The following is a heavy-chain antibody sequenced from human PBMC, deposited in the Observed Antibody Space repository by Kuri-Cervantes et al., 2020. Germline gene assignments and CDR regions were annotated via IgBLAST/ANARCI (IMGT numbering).Heavy chain of an antibody. CDR1: GYRFTNYW. CDR2: IYPGDSDT. D-gene: IGHD6-13*01. CDR3: ARDISSSWSGGDY. V-gene: IGHV5-51*01. J-gene: IGHJ4*02. Sequence: GGSLRLSCKGSGYRFTNYWIGWVRQMPGKGLEWMGTIYPGDSDTRYSPSFQGQVTISADKSISTAYLQWSSLKASDTAMYYCARDISSSWSGGDYWGQGTLVTVSS.